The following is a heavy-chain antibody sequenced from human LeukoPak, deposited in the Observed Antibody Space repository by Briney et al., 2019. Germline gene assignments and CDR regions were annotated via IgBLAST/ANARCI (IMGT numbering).Heavy chain of an antibody. V-gene: IGHV4-61*02. CDR1: GGSISSGGYS. CDR2: IYTSGST. Sequence: SSETLSLTCTVSGGSISSGGYSWSWIRQPAGKGLEWIGRIYTSGSTNYNPSLKSRVTMSVDMSTNQFSLKLSSVTAADTAVYYCARAGDSSGYEYYFDYWGQGTLVTVSS. J-gene: IGHJ4*02. D-gene: IGHD3-22*01. CDR3: ARAGDSSGYEYYFDY.